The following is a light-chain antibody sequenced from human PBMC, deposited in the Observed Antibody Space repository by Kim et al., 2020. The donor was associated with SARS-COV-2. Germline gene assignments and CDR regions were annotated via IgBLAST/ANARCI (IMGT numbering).Light chain of an antibody. J-gene: IGKJ1*01. CDR2: GAS. Sequence: SPGERATLSCRASQRVSSNLAWYQQKPGQAPRLLIYGASTRATGIPARFSGSGSGTEFTLTISSLQSEDFAVYYCQQYNNWPQTFGQGTKVDIK. CDR1: QRVSSN. CDR3: QQYNNWPQT. V-gene: IGKV3-15*01.